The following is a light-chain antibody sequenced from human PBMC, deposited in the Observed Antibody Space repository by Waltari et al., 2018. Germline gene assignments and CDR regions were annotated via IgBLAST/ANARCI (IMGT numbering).Light chain of an antibody. CDR3: QQYYTSPFA. CDR2: WAS. Sequence: DIVMTQSPDSLAVSLGEMASINCKSSHNLLYSSNNKNFLSWYQQKPGQPPKLLIYWASTRESGVPDRFSGSGSGTDFTLTISNLQAEDVAIYYCQQYYTSPFAFGQGTKLEIK. CDR1: HNLLYSSNNKNF. J-gene: IGKJ2*01. V-gene: IGKV4-1*01.